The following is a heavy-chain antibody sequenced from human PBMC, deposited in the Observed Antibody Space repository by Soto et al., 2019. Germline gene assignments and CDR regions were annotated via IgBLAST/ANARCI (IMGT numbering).Heavy chain of an antibody. CDR1: EFSFDDYA. V-gene: IGHV3-23*01. Sequence: EAQLLESGGDLVQPGGSLRLSCAASEFSFDDYAMSWVRQAPGKGLEWVSSITYTGVSRYYADSVKGRFTISRDNSKDTLYLQMNSLRAEDTAIYYCAKASVWYPYFDSWGQGTLVTVSS. CDR2: ITYTGVSR. D-gene: IGHD6-13*01. CDR3: AKASVWYPYFDS. J-gene: IGHJ4*02.